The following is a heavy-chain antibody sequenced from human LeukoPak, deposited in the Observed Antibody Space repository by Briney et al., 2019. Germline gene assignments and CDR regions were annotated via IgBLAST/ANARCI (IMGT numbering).Heavy chain of an antibody. J-gene: IGHJ4*02. CDR2: ISSSSSTI. CDR3: ARLTGTESVWFGDY. Sequence: GGSLRLSCAASGFTFSSYSMNWVRQAPGKRLEWVSYISSSSSTIYYADSVKGRFTISRDSAKNSLYLQMNSLRAEDTAVYYCARLTGTESVWFGDYWGQGTLVTVSS. CDR1: GFTFSSYS. V-gene: IGHV3-48*04. D-gene: IGHD3-10*01.